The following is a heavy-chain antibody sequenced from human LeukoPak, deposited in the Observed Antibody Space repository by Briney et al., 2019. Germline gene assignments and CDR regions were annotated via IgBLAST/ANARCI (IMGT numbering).Heavy chain of an antibody. V-gene: IGHV5-51*01. CDR1: GYSFTSYW. J-gene: IGHJ4*02. CDR3: ARVSDYVWGSSYYFDY. CDR2: IYPGDSDT. Sequence: GESLKISCKGSGYSFTSYWIGWVRQMPGKGLEWMGIIYPGDSDTRYSPPFQGQVTISADKSSSTAYLPWSSVKASDTAMYYCARVSDYVWGSSYYFDYWGQGTLVTVSS. D-gene: IGHD3-16*01.